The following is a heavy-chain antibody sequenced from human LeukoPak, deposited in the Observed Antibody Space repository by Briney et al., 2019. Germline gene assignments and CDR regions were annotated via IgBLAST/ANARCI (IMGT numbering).Heavy chain of an antibody. Sequence: GGSLRLSCAASGFTFSSYAMSWVRQAPGKGLEWVSAISGSGGSTYYADSVKGRFTISRDNSKNTLYLQMNSLRAEDTAVYYCAKDRGSSGWYHPFDYWGQGALVTVSS. D-gene: IGHD6-19*01. CDR3: AKDRGSSGWYHPFDY. V-gene: IGHV3-23*01. CDR1: GFTFSSYA. CDR2: ISGSGGST. J-gene: IGHJ4*02.